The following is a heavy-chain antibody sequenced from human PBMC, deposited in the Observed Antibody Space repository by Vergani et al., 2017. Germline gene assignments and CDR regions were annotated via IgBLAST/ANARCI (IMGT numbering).Heavy chain of an antibody. Sequence: QVQLQESGPGLVKPSETLSLTCTVSGGSISSYYWSWIRQPPGKGLEWIGYIYYSGSTNYNPSLKSRVTISIDTSKNQFSLKLSSVTGADTAVYYCARQPTGGWFDPWGQGTLVTVSS. CDR2: IYYSGST. D-gene: IGHD2-8*02. V-gene: IGHV4-59*08. CDR3: ARQPTGGWFDP. J-gene: IGHJ5*02. CDR1: GGSISSYY.